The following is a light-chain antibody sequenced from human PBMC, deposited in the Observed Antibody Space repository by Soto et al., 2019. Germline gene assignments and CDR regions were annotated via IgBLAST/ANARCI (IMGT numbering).Light chain of an antibody. J-gene: IGKJ1*01. CDR3: QQYGSSYPWT. CDR1: QSVGSNY. Sequence: EIVLTQSPDTLSLSPGERATLSCRASQSVGSNYLAWYQQKPGQAPRLLMYDASGRASGIPDRFSGSGSGTDFTLTIRRLEPEDFAVYYCQQYGSSYPWTFGQGTKVDIK. V-gene: IGKV3-20*01. CDR2: DAS.